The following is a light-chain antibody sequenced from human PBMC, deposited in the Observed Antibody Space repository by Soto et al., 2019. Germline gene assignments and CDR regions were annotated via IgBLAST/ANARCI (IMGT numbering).Light chain of an antibody. CDR2: AAS. J-gene: IGKJ3*01. CDR3: QVVNTYLGWIT. V-gene: IGKV1-9*01. CDR1: QDISNF. Sequence: IQLTQSPSSLSASVGARVIITCRASQDISNFLAWYQQKPGKAPQLLIYAASTLQTGVPSRFSGSGSGTAFTLTISSLQPEDFATYYCQVVNTYLGWITFGPGTKVDV.